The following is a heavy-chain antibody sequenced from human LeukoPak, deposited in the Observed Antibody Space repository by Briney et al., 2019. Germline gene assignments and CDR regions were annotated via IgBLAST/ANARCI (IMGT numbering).Heavy chain of an antibody. CDR3: AKSSYYDSRGYYREYYFDY. D-gene: IGHD3-22*01. J-gene: IGHJ4*02. Sequence: PGGSLRLSCAASRFTFSSYAMSWVRQAPGKGLEWVSAISGSGGNTYYADSVKGRFTISRDNSKNTLYLQMNSLRAQDTAVYYCAKSSYYDSRGYYREYYFDYWGQGTLVTVSS. V-gene: IGHV3-23*01. CDR2: ISGSGGNT. CDR1: RFTFSSYA.